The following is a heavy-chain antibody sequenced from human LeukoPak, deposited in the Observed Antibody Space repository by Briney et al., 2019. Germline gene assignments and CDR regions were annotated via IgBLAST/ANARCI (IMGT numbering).Heavy chain of an antibody. CDR3: ARGVVVVAATPVYYYYMDV. Sequence: ASVKVSCKASGYTFTSYDINWVRQATGQGLEWMGWMNPNSGNTRYAQKFQGRVTMTRNTSISTAYMELSSLRSEDTAVYYCARGVVVVAATPVYYYYMDVWGKGTTVTVSS. CDR2: MNPNSGNT. D-gene: IGHD2-15*01. J-gene: IGHJ6*03. CDR1: GYTFTSYD. V-gene: IGHV1-8*01.